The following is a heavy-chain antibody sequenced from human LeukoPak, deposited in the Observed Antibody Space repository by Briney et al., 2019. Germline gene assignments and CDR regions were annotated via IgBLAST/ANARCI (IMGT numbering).Heavy chain of an antibody. Sequence: SVKVSCKASGGTFSSYAISWVRQVPGQGLEWMGGIIPIFGTANYAQKFQGRVTITADESTSTAYMELSSLRSEDTAVYYCARDPYGSGQFDYWGQGTLVTVSS. D-gene: IGHD3-10*01. CDR1: GGTFSSYA. CDR2: IIPIFGTA. CDR3: ARDPYGSGQFDY. V-gene: IGHV1-69*01. J-gene: IGHJ4*02.